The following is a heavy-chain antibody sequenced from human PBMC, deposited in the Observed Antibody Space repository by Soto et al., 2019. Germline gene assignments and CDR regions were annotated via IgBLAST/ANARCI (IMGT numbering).Heavy chain of an antibody. CDR1: GYTFTGYY. Sequence: ASVKVSCKASGYTFTGYYMHWVRQAPGQGLEWMGWINPNSGGTNYAQKFQGWVTMTRDTSISTAYMELSRLRSDDTAVYYCARGRSSSWYGAPYYYNYMDVWGKGTTVTVSS. CDR3: ARGRSSSWYGAPYYYNYMDV. D-gene: IGHD6-13*01. J-gene: IGHJ6*03. CDR2: INPNSGGT. V-gene: IGHV1-2*04.